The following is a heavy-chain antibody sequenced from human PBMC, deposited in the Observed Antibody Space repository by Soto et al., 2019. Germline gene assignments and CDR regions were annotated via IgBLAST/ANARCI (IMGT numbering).Heavy chain of an antibody. Sequence: GASVKVSCKSSGYTFTSYYMHWVRQAPGQGLEWMGIINPSGGSTSYAQKFQGRVTMTRDTSTSTVYMELSSLRSEDTAVYYCARELIYYDSSARRGYFDYWGQGTLVTVSS. CDR3: ARELIYYDSSARRGYFDY. CDR1: GYTFTSYY. V-gene: IGHV1-46*01. J-gene: IGHJ4*02. CDR2: INPSGGST. D-gene: IGHD3-22*01.